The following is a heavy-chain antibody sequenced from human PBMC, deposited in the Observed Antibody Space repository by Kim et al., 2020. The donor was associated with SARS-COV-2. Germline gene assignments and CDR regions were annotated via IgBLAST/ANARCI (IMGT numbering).Heavy chain of an antibody. CDR3: ARGQGDGYNYLDY. D-gene: IGHD5-12*01. V-gene: IGHV4-34*01. J-gene: IGHJ4*02. CDR1: GGSFSGYY. CDR2: INHSGST. Sequence: SETLSLTCAVYGGSFSGYYWSWIRQPPGKGLEWIGEINHSGSTNYNPSLKSRVTISVDTSKNQFSLKLSSVTAADTAVYYCARGQGDGYNYLDYWGQGTLVTVSS.